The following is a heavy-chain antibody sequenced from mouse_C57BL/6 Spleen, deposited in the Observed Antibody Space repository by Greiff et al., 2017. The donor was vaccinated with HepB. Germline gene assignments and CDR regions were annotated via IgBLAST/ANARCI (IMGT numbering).Heavy chain of an antibody. J-gene: IGHJ3*01. CDR1: GFTFSSYA. CDR3: TREEGVFAY. CDR2: ISSGGDYI. V-gene: IGHV5-9-1*02. Sequence: EVKVVESGEGLVKPGGSLKLSCAASGFTFSSYAMSWVRQTPEKRLEWVAYISSGGDYIYYADTVKGRFTISRDNARNTLYLQMSSLKSEDTAMYYCTREEGVFAYWGQGTLVTVSA.